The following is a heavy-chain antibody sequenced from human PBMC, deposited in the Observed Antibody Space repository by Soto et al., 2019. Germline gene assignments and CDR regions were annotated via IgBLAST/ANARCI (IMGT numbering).Heavy chain of an antibody. CDR2: IWYDGSNK. D-gene: IGHD6-19*01. CDR1: GFTFSSYG. J-gene: IGHJ4*02. V-gene: IGHV3-33*01. Sequence: QVQLVESGGGVVQPGRSLRLSCAASGFTFSSYGMHWVRQAPGKGLEWVAVIWYDGSNKYYADSVKGRFTISRDNSKNTLYLQMNSLRAEDTAVYYCARDLSSGWYVDYWGQGTLVTVSS. CDR3: ARDLSSGWYVDY.